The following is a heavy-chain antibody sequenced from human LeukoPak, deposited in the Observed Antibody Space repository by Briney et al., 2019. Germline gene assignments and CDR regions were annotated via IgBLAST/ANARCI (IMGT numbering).Heavy chain of an antibody. CDR3: ARASAPGCSGGSCHHYYYGMDV. CDR1: GYTFTSYD. J-gene: IGHJ6*02. Sequence: GASVKVSCKASGYTFTSYDINWVRQATGQGLEWMGWMNPNSGNTGYAQKFQGRVTMTRNTSISTAYMELSSLRSEDTAVYYCARASAPGCSGGSCHHYYYGMDVWGQGTTVTVSS. CDR2: MNPNSGNT. D-gene: IGHD2-15*01. V-gene: IGHV1-8*01.